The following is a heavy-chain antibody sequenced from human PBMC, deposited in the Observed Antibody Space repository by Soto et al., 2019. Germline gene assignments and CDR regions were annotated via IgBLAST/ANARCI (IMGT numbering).Heavy chain of an antibody. D-gene: IGHD2-21*02. CDR2: IWYDGSNK. CDR3: AKDRTKSTVTAWFDP. CDR1: GFTFSSYG. J-gene: IGHJ5*02. V-gene: IGHV3-33*06. Sequence: GGSLRLSCAASGFTFSSYGMHWVRQAPGKGLEWVAVIWYDGSNKYYADSVKGRFTISRDNSKNTLYLQMNSLRAEDTAVYYCAKDRTKSTVTAWFDPWGQGTLVTVSS.